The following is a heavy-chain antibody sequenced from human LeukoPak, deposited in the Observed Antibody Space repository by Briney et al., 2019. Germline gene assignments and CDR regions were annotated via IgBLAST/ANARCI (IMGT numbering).Heavy chain of an antibody. Sequence: GGSLRLSCAASGFTFKNYVMHWVRQAPGEGLGWLAVIYNDGSNSLYADSVKGRFTISRDNSENTVYLQMNRLRDEDPALYFCARDRAEEKTWVEFDAWGQGTLVTVSS. CDR1: GFTFKNYV. CDR2: IYNDGSNS. J-gene: IGHJ5*02. CDR3: ARDRAEEKTWVEFDA. V-gene: IGHV3-30*03.